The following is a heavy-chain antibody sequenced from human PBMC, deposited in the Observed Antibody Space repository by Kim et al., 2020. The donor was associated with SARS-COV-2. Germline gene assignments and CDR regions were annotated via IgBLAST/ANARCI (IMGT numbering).Heavy chain of an antibody. CDR3: ARGHTGIAAAGTKFDP. D-gene: IGHD6-13*01. J-gene: IGHJ5*02. CDR1: GYTFTSYD. Sequence: ASVKVSCKASGYTFTSYDINWVRQATGQGLEWMGWMNPNSGNTGYAQKFQGRVTTTRNTSISTAYMELSSLRSEDTAVYYCARGHTGIAAAGTKFDPWGQGTLVTVSS. CDR2: MNPNSGNT. V-gene: IGHV1-8*01.